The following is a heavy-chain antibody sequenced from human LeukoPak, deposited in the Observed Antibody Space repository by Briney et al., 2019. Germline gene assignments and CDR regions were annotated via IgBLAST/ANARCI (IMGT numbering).Heavy chain of an antibody. CDR2: ISSSSSSYI. D-gene: IGHD6-13*01. CDR1: GFTFSSYS. J-gene: IGHJ3*02. CDR3: AKDIKVNGYSSSWYAFDI. V-gene: IGHV3-21*04. Sequence: PGGSLRLSCAASGFTFSSYSMNWVRQAPGKGLEWVSSISSSSSSYIYYADSVKGRFTISRDNAKNSLYLQMNSLRAEDTALYYCAKDIKVNGYSSSWYAFDIWGQGTMVTVSS.